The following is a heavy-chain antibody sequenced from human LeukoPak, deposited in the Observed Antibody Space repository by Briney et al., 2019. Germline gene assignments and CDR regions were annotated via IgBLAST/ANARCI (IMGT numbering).Heavy chain of an antibody. CDR3: ARDQDSSGWYFDI. V-gene: IGHV1-69*04. CDR2: IIPILGIA. D-gene: IGHD6-19*01. Sequence: SVKVSCKASGGTFSSYAISWVRQAPGQGLEWMGRIIPILGIANYAQKFQGRVTITADKSTSTAYMELSSLRSEDTAVYYCARDQDSSGWYFDIWGQGTMVTVSS. J-gene: IGHJ3*02. CDR1: GGTFSSYA.